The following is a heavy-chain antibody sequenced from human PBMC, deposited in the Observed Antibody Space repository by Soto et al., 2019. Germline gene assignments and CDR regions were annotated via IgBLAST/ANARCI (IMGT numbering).Heavy chain of an antibody. J-gene: IGHJ4*02. CDR2: IKLDGSDK. D-gene: IGHD2-21*02. CDR1: GFTFSDYW. Sequence: EVQLVESGGGLVQPGGSLRLSCAASGFTFSDYWMSWVRQAPGKGLEWVANIKLDGSDKYYVDSVKGRFTISRDNAKNSLYLKMNSLRAEDTAVYYCARGGGNSDYWGQGTLVTVSS. V-gene: IGHV3-7*01. CDR3: ARGGGNSDY.